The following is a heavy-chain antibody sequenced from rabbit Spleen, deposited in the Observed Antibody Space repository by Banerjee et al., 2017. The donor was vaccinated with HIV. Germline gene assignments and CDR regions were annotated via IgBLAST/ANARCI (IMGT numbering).Heavy chain of an antibody. CDR2: IDPVFGST. D-gene: IGHD1-1*01. CDR3: VRDKASISGDYGPYYFNL. CDR1: GFDFSSYG. Sequence: QQLVESGGGLVQPGGSLKLSCKGSGFDFSSYGMSWVRQAPGKGLEWIGYIDPVFGSTYYASWVNGRFTLSSHNAQNTLYLQLNSLTAADTATYFCVRDKASISGDYGPYYFNLWGQGTLVTVS. V-gene: IGHV1S7*01. J-gene: IGHJ4*01.